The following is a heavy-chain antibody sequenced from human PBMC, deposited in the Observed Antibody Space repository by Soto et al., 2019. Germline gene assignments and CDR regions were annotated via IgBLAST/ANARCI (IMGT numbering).Heavy chain of an antibody. CDR1: GYTLTELS. CDR2: IIPRSATS. D-gene: IGHD2-2*01. J-gene: IGHJ6*02. CDR3: AREGLVLVPTTVNSDYYYYAMDV. Sequence: VKVSCKVSGYTLTELSMHWMRQAPGQGLEWMGGIIPRSATSNYAQKFQGRVTITADESTSTAYMELSSLRSEDTAVYYCAREGLVLVPTTVNSDYYYYAMDVWGQGTTVTVSS. V-gene: IGHV1-69*13.